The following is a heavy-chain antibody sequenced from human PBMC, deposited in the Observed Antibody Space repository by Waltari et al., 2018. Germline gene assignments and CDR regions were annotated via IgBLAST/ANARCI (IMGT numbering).Heavy chain of an antibody. D-gene: IGHD3-10*01. CDR2: IGGTSSGT. CDR3: AKFPGAESFDI. CDR1: GFTFSSHS. V-gene: IGHV3-23*01. J-gene: IGHJ3*02. Sequence: EVQLLESGGGLVQPGGSLRLSCAGTGFTFSSHSLVRVRQAPGKGLEWVSAIGGTSSGTYYADSVKGRFTISRDNFMKTLYLQMNSLRADDTAVYYCAKFPGAESFDIWGQGTMVTVSS.